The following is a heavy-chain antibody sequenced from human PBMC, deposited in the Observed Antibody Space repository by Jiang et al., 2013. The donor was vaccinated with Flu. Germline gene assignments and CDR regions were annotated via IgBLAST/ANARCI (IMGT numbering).Heavy chain of an antibody. Sequence: GAEVKKPEESLKISCKGSGYDFTTYWIGWVRQKPGKGLEWMGIIHPRDHDIRYSPSFEGQVTISADKTTTTAYLQWSSLRASDTAMYYCARGRTGIAGTTSEYNWFDPWGQGTLVTVSS. J-gene: IGHJ5*02. D-gene: IGHD1-14*01. CDR1: GYDFTTYW. V-gene: IGHV5-51*03. CDR3: ARGRTGIAGTTSEYNWFDP. CDR2: IHPRDHDI.